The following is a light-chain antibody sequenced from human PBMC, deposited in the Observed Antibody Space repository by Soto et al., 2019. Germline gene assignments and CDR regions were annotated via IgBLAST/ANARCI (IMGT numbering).Light chain of an antibody. CDR3: QQYNNWPRT. Sequence: EIVMTQSPATVSVSPGGRATLFCRASQSVDSSLVWYQQKPGQAPRVVIYDASTRATGVPARFSGTGSGTRFTLTISGLQSEDFAVYYCQQYNNWPRTFGRGTKLE. V-gene: IGKV3-15*01. J-gene: IGKJ1*01. CDR2: DAS. CDR1: QSVDSS.